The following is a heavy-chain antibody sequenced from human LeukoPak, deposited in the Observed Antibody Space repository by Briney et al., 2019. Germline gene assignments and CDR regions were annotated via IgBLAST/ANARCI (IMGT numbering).Heavy chain of an antibody. CDR2: ISYDGSNK. Sequence: PGGSLRLSCAASGFTFSSYAMHWVRQAPGKGLEWVAVISYDGSNKYYADFVKGRFTISRDNSKNTLYLQMNSLRAEDTAVYYCAKGHDSSGYYYDYFDYWGQGTLVTVSS. CDR3: AKGHDSSGYYYDYFDY. V-gene: IGHV3-30*04. CDR1: GFTFSSYA. J-gene: IGHJ4*02. D-gene: IGHD3-22*01.